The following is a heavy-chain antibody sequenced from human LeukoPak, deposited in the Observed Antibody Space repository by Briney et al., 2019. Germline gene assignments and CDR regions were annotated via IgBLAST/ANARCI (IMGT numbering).Heavy chain of an antibody. CDR1: GFTFSSYA. D-gene: IGHD1/OR15-1a*01. Sequence: GGSLRLSCAASGFTFSSYAMHWVRQAPGKGLEWVALISYDGSNKYYADSVKGRFTISRDNSKNTLYLQMNSLRAEDTAVYYCAKQNNGPPPYYFDYWGQGTLVTVSS. V-gene: IGHV3-30-3*01. CDR2: ISYDGSNK. CDR3: AKQNNGPPPYYFDY. J-gene: IGHJ4*02.